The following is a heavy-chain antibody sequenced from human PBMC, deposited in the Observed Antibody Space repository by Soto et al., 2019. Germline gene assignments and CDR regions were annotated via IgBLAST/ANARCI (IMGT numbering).Heavy chain of an antibody. J-gene: IGHJ3*02. D-gene: IGHD3-10*01. Sequence: GGSLILSGAASGFTFSSYSMHWVRPDPGKVLEWVSSISSSSSYINYADSVKGRFTISRDNAKNSLYLQMNSLRAEDTAVYYCARAIATFGGFDIWGQGTMVNVSS. CDR3: ARAIATFGGFDI. CDR1: GFTFSSYS. V-gene: IGHV3-21*01. CDR2: ISSSSSYI.